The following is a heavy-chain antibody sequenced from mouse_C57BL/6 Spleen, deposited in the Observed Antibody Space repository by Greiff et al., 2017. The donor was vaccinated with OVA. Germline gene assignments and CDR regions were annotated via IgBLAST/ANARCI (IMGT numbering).Heavy chain of an antibody. CDR1: GFTFRTYW. V-gene: IGHV6-3*01. CDR3: TGYDYAYYYAMDY. Sequence: EVKLEESGGGLVQPGGSMKLSCVASGFTFRTYWMNWVRQSPETGLAWVAQIRLKSDNFATHSAESVKGRFTISRDDSKSSVYLQMNNVRAEDTGIYYCTGYDYAYYYAMDYWGQGTSVTVSS. J-gene: IGHJ4*01. D-gene: IGHD2-4*01. CDR2: IRLKSDNFAT.